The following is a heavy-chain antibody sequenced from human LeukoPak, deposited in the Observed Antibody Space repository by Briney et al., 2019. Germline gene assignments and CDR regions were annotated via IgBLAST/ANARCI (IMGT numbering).Heavy chain of an antibody. D-gene: IGHD3-3*01. CDR1: GFTFGDYT. Sequence: GGSLRLSCAASGFTFGDYTMHWVRQAPGKGLEWVSLISWDGGSTYYADSVKGRFTISRDNSKNSLYLQMNSLRAEDTALYYCAKGVTIFGVDLIDYWGQGTLVTVSS. CDR2: ISWDGGST. J-gene: IGHJ4*02. V-gene: IGHV3-43*01. CDR3: AKGVTIFGVDLIDY.